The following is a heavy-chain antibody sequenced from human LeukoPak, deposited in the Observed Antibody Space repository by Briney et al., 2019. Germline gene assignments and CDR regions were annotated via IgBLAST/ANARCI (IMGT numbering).Heavy chain of an antibody. CDR2: INPNSGGT. D-gene: IGHD2-2*02. Sequence: ASVKVSCKASGYTFTGYYMHWVRQAPGQGLEWMGWINPNSGGTNYAQKFRGRVTMTRDTSISTAYMELSRLRSDDTAVYYCARGDCSSTSCYTDIGYYYYYYMDVWGKGTTVTVSS. CDR3: ARGDCSSTSCYTDIGYYYYYYMDV. J-gene: IGHJ6*03. V-gene: IGHV1-2*02. CDR1: GYTFTGYY.